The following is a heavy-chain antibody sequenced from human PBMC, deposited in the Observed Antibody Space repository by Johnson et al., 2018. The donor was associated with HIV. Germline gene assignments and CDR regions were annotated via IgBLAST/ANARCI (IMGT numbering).Heavy chain of an antibody. Sequence: VQLVESGGGVVRPGGSLRLSCAASGFTFDDYGMSWVRQGPGKGLEWVSGINWNGGSTGYADSLKGRFTISRDNAKNSLYLQMNGLRAEDTAVYYCARNEYSNYGGRDAFDIWGQGTMVTVPS. CDR3: ARNEYSNYGGRDAFDI. CDR1: GFTFDDYG. V-gene: IGHV3-20*04. J-gene: IGHJ3*02. D-gene: IGHD4-11*01. CDR2: INWNGGST.